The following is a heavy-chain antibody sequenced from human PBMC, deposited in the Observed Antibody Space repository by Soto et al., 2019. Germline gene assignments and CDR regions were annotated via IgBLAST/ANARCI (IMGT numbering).Heavy chain of an antibody. CDR3: AKDNVAAAFFDH. D-gene: IGHD6-19*01. Sequence: PGGSLRLSCAASGFTFSIYWMAWVRQAPGKGLEWVANIKEDGSDKNYVDSVKGRFSISRDNAKNSLYLQMNSLRAEDTAFYYCAKDNVAAAFFDHWGQGTLVTVSS. J-gene: IGHJ4*02. CDR1: GFTFSIYW. V-gene: IGHV3-7*03. CDR2: IKEDGSDK.